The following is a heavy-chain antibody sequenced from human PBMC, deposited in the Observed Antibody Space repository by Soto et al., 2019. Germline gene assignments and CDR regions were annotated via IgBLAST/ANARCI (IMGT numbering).Heavy chain of an antibody. CDR3: AGGIAARDVSPYYGMDV. J-gene: IGHJ6*02. V-gene: IGHV1-69*06. D-gene: IGHD6-6*01. CDR1: GGAFSSYA. Sequence: ASVKVSCKASGGAFSSYAISWVRQAPGQGLEWMGGIIPIFGTANYAQKFQGRVTITADKSTSTAYMELSSLRSEDTAVYYCAGGIAARDVSPYYGMDVWGQGTTVTVSS. CDR2: IIPIFGTA.